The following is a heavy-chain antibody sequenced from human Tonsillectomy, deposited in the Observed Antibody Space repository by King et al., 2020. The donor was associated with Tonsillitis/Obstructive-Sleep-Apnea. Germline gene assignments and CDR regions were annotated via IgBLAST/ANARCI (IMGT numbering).Heavy chain of an antibody. CDR3: AGGGAYYDFWSGYYWDLDWFDP. D-gene: IGHD3-3*01. CDR2: IYYSGST. CDR1: GGSISSGGYY. J-gene: IGHJ5*02. Sequence: QLQESGPGLVKPSQTLSLTCTVSGGSISSGGYYWSWIRQHPGKGLEWIGYIYYSGSTYYNPSLKSRVTISVDTSKNQISLKLSSVTAADTAVYYCAGGGAYYDFWSGYYWDLDWFDPWGQGTLVTVSS. V-gene: IGHV4-31*03.